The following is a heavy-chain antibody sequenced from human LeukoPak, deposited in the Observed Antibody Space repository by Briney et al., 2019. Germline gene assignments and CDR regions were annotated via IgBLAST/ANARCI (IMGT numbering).Heavy chain of an antibody. D-gene: IGHD5-12*01. V-gene: IGHV4-31*03. Sequence: PSETLSLTCTVSGGSISSGGYYWSWIRQHPGKGLEWIGYIYYSGSTYYNPSLKSRVTISVDTSKNQFSLKLSSVTAADTAVYYCASRISGYDYFNPRGQGTLVTVSS. CDR1: GGSISSGGYY. CDR2: IYYSGST. J-gene: IGHJ5*02. CDR3: ASRISGYDYFNP.